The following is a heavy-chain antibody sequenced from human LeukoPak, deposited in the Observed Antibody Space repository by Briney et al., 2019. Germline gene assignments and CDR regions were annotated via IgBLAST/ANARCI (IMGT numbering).Heavy chain of an antibody. V-gene: IGHV4-30-4*01. CDR1: GGSISSGDYY. Sequence: SQTLSLTCTVSGGSISSGDYYWSWIRQPPGKGLEWIGYIYYSGSTYYNPSLKSRVTISVDTSKNQFSLKLSSVTAADTAGYYCAREENYYGSGSYGGFDPGGQGPLVTVS. CDR2: IYYSGST. D-gene: IGHD3-10*01. CDR3: AREENYYGSGSYGGFDP. J-gene: IGHJ5*02.